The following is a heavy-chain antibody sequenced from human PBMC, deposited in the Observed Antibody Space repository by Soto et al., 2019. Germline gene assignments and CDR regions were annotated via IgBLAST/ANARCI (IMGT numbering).Heavy chain of an antibody. V-gene: IGHV1-18*01. D-gene: IGHD3-3*01. J-gene: IGHJ6*03. Sequence: ASVKVSCKASGYTFTSYGISWVRQAPGQGLEWMGWISAYNGNTNYAQKLQGRVTMTTDTSTSTAYMERRSLRSDDTAVYYCARDGRFLEWLQIPYMDVWGKGTTVTVSS. CDR1: GYTFTSYG. CDR2: ISAYNGNT. CDR3: ARDGRFLEWLQIPYMDV.